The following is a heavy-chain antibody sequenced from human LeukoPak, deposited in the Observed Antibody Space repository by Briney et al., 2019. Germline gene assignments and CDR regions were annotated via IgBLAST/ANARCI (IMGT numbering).Heavy chain of an antibody. Sequence: ASVKVSCKASGYTFTGYYMHWVRQAPGQGLEWMGWISPNSGGTNYAQKFQGRVTMTRDTSISTAYMELSRLRYDDTAVYYCARAPYDYSGSYYLFEAIWGLGFDPNFDYWGQGTLVTVSS. CDR3: ARAPYDYSGSYYLFEAIWGLGFDPNFDY. CDR2: ISPNSGGT. D-gene: IGHD1-26*01. CDR1: GYTFTGYY. J-gene: IGHJ4*02. V-gene: IGHV1-2*02.